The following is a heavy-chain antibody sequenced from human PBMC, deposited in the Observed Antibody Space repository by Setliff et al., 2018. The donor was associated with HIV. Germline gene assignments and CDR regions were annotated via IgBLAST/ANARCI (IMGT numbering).Heavy chain of an antibody. Sequence: SETLSLTCNVSGGSIKNYYWSWIRQSPGRGLEWIGNIYYTGSINYNPSLQSRLTISIDTSKNKFSLGLTSVTAEDTAVYYCARQGGYYSPLDYWGQGALVTV. CDR2: IYYTGSI. CDR1: GGSIKNYY. D-gene: IGHD3-3*01. J-gene: IGHJ4*02. CDR3: ARQGGYYSPLDY. V-gene: IGHV4-59*01.